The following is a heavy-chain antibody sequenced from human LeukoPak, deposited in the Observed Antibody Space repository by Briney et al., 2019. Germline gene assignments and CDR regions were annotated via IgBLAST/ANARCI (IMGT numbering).Heavy chain of an antibody. V-gene: IGHV1-2*02. CDR2: INPNSGGT. D-gene: IGHD3-22*01. Sequence: ASVKVSCKASGYTFTGYYMHWVRQAPGQGLEWMGWINPNSGGTNYAQKFQGRVTMTRDTSISTAYMELSRLRSDDTAVYYCARGTNYYDSSGYYYYWGQGTLVTVSS. CDR3: ARGTNYYDSSGYYYY. CDR1: GYTFTGYY. J-gene: IGHJ4*02.